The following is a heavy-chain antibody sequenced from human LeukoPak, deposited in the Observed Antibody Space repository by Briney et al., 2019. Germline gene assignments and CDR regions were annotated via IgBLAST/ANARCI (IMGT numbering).Heavy chain of an antibody. V-gene: IGHV5-51*01. J-gene: IGHJ4*02. CDR1: GYSFTSYW. D-gene: IGHD2-2*01. Sequence: EPLKISCKGSGYSFTSYWIGGVRKTPGKGLEWRGVSYPDDSDTRYRPSFQGQVTISADKSISTAHLQWSSLKASDTAMSYCARRYCSTTSCYGLDYWGQGTLVTVSS. CDR3: ARRYCSTTSCYGLDY. CDR2: SYPDDSDT.